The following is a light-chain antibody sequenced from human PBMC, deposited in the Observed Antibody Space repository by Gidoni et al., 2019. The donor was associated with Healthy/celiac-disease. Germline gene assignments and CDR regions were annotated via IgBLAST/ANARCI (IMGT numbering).Light chain of an antibody. J-gene: IGKJ3*01. V-gene: IGKV1-39*01. CDR1: QSISSY. CDR3: QQSYSTPMVT. Sequence: DIQMTQSPSSLSASVGDRVTITCQASQSISSYLNWYQQKPGKAPQLLIYAASSLQSGVPSRFSGSGSGTDFTLTISSLQPEDFATYYCQQSYSTPMVTFGPGPKVDIK. CDR2: AAS.